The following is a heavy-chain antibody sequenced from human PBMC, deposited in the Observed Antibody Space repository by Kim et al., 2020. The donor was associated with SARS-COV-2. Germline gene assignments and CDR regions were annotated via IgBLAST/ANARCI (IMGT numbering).Heavy chain of an antibody. V-gene: IGHV5-51*01. Sequence: GESLKISCKGSGYRFTSYWIGWVRQMPGKGLEWMGIIYPAESEIRYSPSFQGHVSISAGKSINTAYLQWSSLKASDSAMYYCARLGDYNAVDYWGQGTLVTVSS. D-gene: IGHD4-17*01. CDR1: GYRFTSYW. CDR3: ARLGDYNAVDY. J-gene: IGHJ4*02. CDR2: IYPAESEI.